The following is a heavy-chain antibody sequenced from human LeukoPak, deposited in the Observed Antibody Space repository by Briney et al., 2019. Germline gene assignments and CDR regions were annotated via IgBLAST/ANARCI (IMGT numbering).Heavy chain of an antibody. CDR3: ARDFLGPGNDAFDI. Sequence: PGGSLRLSCAVSGFTFSAYPMNWVRQAPGKGLEWVSGINWNGGRTGYADSVKGRFTISRDNAKNSLYLQMNSLRAEDTALYYCARDFLGPGNDAFDIWGQGTMVTVSS. CDR2: INWNGGRT. J-gene: IGHJ3*02. D-gene: IGHD3/OR15-3a*01. V-gene: IGHV3-20*04. CDR1: GFTFSAYP.